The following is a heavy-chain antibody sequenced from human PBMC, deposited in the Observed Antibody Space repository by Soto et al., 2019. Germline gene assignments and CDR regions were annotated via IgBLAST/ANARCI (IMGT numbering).Heavy chain of an antibody. V-gene: IGHV4-31*03. D-gene: IGHD3-10*01. CDR1: GGSISSGGYY. CDR2: IYYSGST. CDR3: ARVGSGDSHNAFDI. J-gene: IGHJ3*02. Sequence: QVQLQESGPGLVKPSQTLSLTCTVSGGSISSGGYYWSWIRQHPGKGLEWIGYIYYSGSTYYNPSLKSRVNISVDTSKNQFSLKLSSVTAADTAVYYCARVGSGDSHNAFDIWGQGTMVTVSS.